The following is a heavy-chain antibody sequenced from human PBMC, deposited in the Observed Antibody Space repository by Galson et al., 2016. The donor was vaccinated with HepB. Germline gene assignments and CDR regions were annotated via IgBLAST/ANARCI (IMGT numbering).Heavy chain of an antibody. CDR3: TTSSTRGYTYGPSAY. V-gene: IGHV3-15*01. CDR1: GFTFSRAW. CDR2: IKSYTDGGTT. J-gene: IGHJ4*02. D-gene: IGHD5-18*01. Sequence: SLRLSCAASGFTFSRAWMNWVRQAPGKGLVWVGRIKSYTDGGTTEYAAPMKGRFTFSRDESNNRLYLQMNSLKTEDTAVYYCTTSSTRGYTYGPSAYWGRGTLVAVSS.